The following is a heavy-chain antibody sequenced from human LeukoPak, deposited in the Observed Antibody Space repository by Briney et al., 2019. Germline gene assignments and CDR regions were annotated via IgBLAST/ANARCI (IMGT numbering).Heavy chain of an antibody. CDR2: INHSGST. CDR3: ARGQVVREY. J-gene: IGHJ4*02. CDR1: GGSFSDYY. Sequence: SETLSLTCAVFGGSFSDYYWSWIRQPPGQGLEWIGEINHSGSTNYNPSLKSRVTMSVDTSKNQFSLKLSSVSAADTAVYYCARGQVVREYWGQGTLVTVSA. D-gene: IGHD2-15*01. V-gene: IGHV4-34*01.